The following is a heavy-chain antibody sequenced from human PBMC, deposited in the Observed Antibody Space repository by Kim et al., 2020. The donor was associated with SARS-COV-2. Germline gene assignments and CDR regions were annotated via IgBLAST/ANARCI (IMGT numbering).Heavy chain of an antibody. Sequence: SETLSLTCTVSGGSISSYYWSWIRQPPGKGLEWIGYIYYSGSTNYNPSLKSRVTISVDTSKNQFSLKLSSVTAADTAVYYCARVGPPFVVVPADGYFDYWGQGTLVTVSS. CDR2: IYYSGST. D-gene: IGHD2-2*01. CDR3: ARVGPPFVVVPADGYFDY. CDR1: GGSISSYY. V-gene: IGHV4-59*01. J-gene: IGHJ4*02.